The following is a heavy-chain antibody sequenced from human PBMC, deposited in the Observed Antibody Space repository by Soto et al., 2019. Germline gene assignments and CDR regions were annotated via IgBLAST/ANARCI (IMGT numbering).Heavy chain of an antibody. D-gene: IGHD2-15*01. CDR3: AKDRARYCGGGSCYSIFDY. CDR2: ISYDGSNK. V-gene: IGHV3-30*18. J-gene: IGHJ4*02. Sequence: QVQLVESGGGVVQPGRSLRLSCAASGFTFSSYGMHWVRQAPGKGLEWVAVISYDGSNKYCADSVKGRFTISRDNSKNTLYLQMNSLRAEDTAVYYCAKDRARYCGGGSCYSIFDYWGQGTLVTVSS. CDR1: GFTFSSYG.